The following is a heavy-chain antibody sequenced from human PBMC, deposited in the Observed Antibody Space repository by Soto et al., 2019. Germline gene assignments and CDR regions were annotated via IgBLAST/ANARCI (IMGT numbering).Heavy chain of an antibody. CDR3: ASFRGAIAWWYFDF. CDR1: GFTFSSYG. V-gene: IGHV3-21*01. J-gene: IGHJ2*01. CDR2: ISSSSSYI. Sequence: GGSLRLSCAASGFTFSSYGMNWVRQAPGKGLEWVSSISSSSSYIYYAVSVKGRFTISRDNAKNSLYLQMNSLSAEDTAVYYCASFRGAIAWWYFDFWGRGTLVTVSS.